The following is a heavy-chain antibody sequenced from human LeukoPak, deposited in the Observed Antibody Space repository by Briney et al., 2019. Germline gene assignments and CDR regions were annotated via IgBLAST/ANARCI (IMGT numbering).Heavy chain of an antibody. D-gene: IGHD1-26*01. CDR1: GFTVSSNY. V-gene: IGHV3-66*01. Sequence: GGSLRLSCAASGFTVSSNYMSGVRQAPGKGLEWVSVIYSGGSTYYADSVKGRFTISRDNSKNTLYLQMNSLRAEDTAVYYCARDRGYSGSYSGAFDIWGQGTMVTISS. J-gene: IGHJ3*02. CDR3: ARDRGYSGSYSGAFDI. CDR2: IYSGGST.